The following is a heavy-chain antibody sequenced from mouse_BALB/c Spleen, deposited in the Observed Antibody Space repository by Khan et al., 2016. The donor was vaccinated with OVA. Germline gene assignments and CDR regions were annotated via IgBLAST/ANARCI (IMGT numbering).Heavy chain of an antibody. CDR3: ARSGYGNPFAY. CDR1: GYTFTSFY. J-gene: IGHJ3*01. D-gene: IGHD2-1*01. V-gene: IGHV1S81*02. Sequence: VQLQQPGAELVKPGASVKISCKASGYTFTSFYMYWVKQRPGQGLEWIGGINPSNGDTHFYEKFKSKATLTVDKSSTTAYMQFSSLTSEDSAVYCCARSGYGNPFAYWGQGTLVTVSA. CDR2: INPSNGDT.